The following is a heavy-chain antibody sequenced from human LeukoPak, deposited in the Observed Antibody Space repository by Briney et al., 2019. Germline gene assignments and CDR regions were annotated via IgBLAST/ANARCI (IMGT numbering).Heavy chain of an antibody. Sequence: GGSLRLSCAASGFTFSTYWMSWVRQAPGKGLEWVANIKEDESEKYYVDSVKGRFTISRDNAQNSLNLQMNSLRPEDTAVYYCASLIINYDYGDYGYYGMDVWGQGTTVTVSS. J-gene: IGHJ6*02. V-gene: IGHV3-7*03. CDR3: ASLIINYDYGDYGYYGMDV. D-gene: IGHD4-17*01. CDR1: GFTFSTYW. CDR2: IKEDESEK.